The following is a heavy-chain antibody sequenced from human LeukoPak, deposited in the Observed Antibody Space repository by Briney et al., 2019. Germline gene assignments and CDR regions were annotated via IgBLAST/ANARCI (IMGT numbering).Heavy chain of an antibody. J-gene: IGHJ6*03. Sequence: SETLSLTCTVSGGSISSGGYYWSWIRQPPGKGLEWIGYIYHSGSTYYNPSLKSRVTISVDRSKNQFSLNLNSVTAADTAVYYCASHQMGVFRRGSYYMDVWGKGTTVTVSS. CDR3: ASHQMGVFRRGSYYMDV. V-gene: IGHV4-30-2*01. CDR1: GGSISSGGYY. CDR2: IYHSGST. D-gene: IGHD3-16*01.